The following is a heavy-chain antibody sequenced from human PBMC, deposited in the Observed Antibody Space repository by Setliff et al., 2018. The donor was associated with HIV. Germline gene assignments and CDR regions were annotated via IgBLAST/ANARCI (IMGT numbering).Heavy chain of an antibody. J-gene: IGHJ4*02. CDR3: ARDPPGYGDSNDY. CDR1: GGSFSGYY. V-gene: IGHV4-34*11. D-gene: IGHD4-17*01. Sequence: SETLSLTCAVYGGSFSGYYWSWIRQPPGKELEWIGSFYYSGSTYYNPSLKSRVTMSVDTSKNQFSLNLNSVTAADTAVYYCARDPPGYGDSNDYWGQGTLVTVSS. CDR2: FYYSGST.